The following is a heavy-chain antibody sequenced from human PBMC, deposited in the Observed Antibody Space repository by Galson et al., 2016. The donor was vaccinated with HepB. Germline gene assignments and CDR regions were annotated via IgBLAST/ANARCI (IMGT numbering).Heavy chain of an antibody. CDR1: GFTFSSNA. J-gene: IGHJ4*02. Sequence: SLRLSCAASGFTFSSNAMTWVRQAPGKGLDWVSAISGSGGSTYYADSVKGRFTVSRDNSKNTLYLQMNSLRDEDTAIYYCAKNFGAKYPVQREAIDNWGQGTLVTVSS. CDR3: AKNFGAKYPVQREAIDN. D-gene: IGHD1-1*01. CDR2: ISGSGGST. V-gene: IGHV3-23*01.